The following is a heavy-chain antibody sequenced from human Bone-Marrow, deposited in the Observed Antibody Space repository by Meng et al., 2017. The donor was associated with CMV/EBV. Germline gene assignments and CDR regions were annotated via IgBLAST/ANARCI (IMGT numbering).Heavy chain of an antibody. CDR1: GGSISSYY. J-gene: IGHJ6*02. V-gene: IGHV4-59*01. CDR2: IYYSGST. CDR3: ARVVETHCSSTSCHDYYGMDV. D-gene: IGHD2-2*01. Sequence: SETLSLTCTVSGGSISSYYWSWIRQPPGKGLEWIGYIYYSGSTNYNPSLKSPVTISVDTSKNQFSLKLSSVTAADTAVYYCARVVETHCSSTSCHDYYGMDVWGQGTTVTVSS.